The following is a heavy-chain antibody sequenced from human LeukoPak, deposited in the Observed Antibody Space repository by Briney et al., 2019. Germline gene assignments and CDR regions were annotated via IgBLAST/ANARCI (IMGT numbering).Heavy chain of an antibody. D-gene: IGHD5-18*01. CDR1: GFTFSSYW. CDR3: ARDVWRRGYSYGYDY. J-gene: IGHJ4*02. CDR2: INSDGSST. V-gene: IGHV3-74*01. Sequence: PGGSLRLSCAASGFTFSSYWMHWVRQAPGKGLVWVSRINSDGSSTSYADSVKGRSTISRDNAKNTLYLQMNSLRAEDTAVYYCARDVWRRGYSYGYDYWGQGTLVTVSS.